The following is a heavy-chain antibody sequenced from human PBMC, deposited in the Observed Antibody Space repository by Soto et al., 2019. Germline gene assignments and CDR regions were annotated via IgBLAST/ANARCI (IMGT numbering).Heavy chain of an antibody. CDR2: LSSSVGST. Sequence: GGSLRLSCAASGFTFSRHAMSWVRQAPGKGLEWVSGLSSSVGSTYYADSVKGRFTISRDNSKNTLYLQMYSLRAGDTAVYFCVKDFPYDIILPGVGMDVWGQGTTVTVSS. D-gene: IGHD3-22*01. CDR1: GFTFSRHA. J-gene: IGHJ6*02. CDR3: VKDFPYDIILPGVGMDV. V-gene: IGHV3-23*01.